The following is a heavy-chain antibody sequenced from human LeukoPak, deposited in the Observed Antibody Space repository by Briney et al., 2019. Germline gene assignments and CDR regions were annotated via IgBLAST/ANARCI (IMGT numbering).Heavy chain of an antibody. D-gene: IGHD4-17*01. CDR1: GYSFTDYY. CDR3: ATGATVTKGLDY. V-gene: IGHV1-2*02. Sequence: ASVKVSCKASGYSFTDYYMNWVRQAPGPGLEWVGWINPNSGVTNYAQKFQGRVTMTRDTSISTAYMELSRLRSDDTAVYYCATGATVTKGLDYWGQGTLVTVSS. J-gene: IGHJ4*02. CDR2: INPNSGVT.